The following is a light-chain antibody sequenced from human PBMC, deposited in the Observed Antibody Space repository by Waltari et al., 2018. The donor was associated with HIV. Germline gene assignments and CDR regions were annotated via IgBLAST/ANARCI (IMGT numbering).Light chain of an antibody. CDR1: KLGNKN. V-gene: IGLV3-1*01. CDR3: QTWDSFIVF. Sequence: SYELTQPPSVSVSPGQTASITCSGDKLGNKNVCWYQQKSGQSPVLVIYQDRRRPSGIPRGFCGSNSGITATLTIGGTQAVDEADYYCQTWDSFIVFFAGGTRLTVL. J-gene: IGLJ2*01. CDR2: QDR.